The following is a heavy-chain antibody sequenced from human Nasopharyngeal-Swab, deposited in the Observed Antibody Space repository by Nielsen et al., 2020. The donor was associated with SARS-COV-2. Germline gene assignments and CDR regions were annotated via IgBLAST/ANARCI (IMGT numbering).Heavy chain of an antibody. V-gene: IGHV3-30*03. CDR1: GFTFSNYW. CDR2: IAHDASSE. D-gene: IGHD4-17*01. Sequence: LSLTCAASGFTFSNYWMTWVRQVPGKGLEWVAFIAHDASSESYGDSVKGRFSISRDTSKNTLYLQMDSLRGEDTAVYYCARDAPAHYGAFYWGRGTLVTVSS. CDR3: ARDAPAHYGAFY. J-gene: IGHJ4*02.